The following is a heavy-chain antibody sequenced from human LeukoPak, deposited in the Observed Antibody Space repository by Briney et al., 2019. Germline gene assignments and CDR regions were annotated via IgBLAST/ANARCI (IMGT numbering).Heavy chain of an antibody. CDR3: ASRGSSSWDNWFDP. D-gene: IGHD6-13*01. V-gene: IGHV5-51*01. Sequence: GGSLKISCKGSGYSFTSYWIGWVRELPGKGLEGMGIIYPGDSDTRYSPSFQGQVTISADKSISTAYLQWSSLKASDTAMYYCASRGSSSWDNWFDPWGQGTLVTVSS. J-gene: IGHJ5*02. CDR1: GYSFTSYW. CDR2: IYPGDSDT.